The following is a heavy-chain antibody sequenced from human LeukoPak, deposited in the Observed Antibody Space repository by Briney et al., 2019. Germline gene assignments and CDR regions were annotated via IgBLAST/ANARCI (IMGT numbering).Heavy chain of an antibody. Sequence: GGSLRLSCAASGFTFSSYGMHWVRQAPGKGLEGVAVIWYDGSNKYYADSVKGRFTISRDNSKNTLYVQMNSLRAEDTAVYYCARGGSGSFDYYYYGMDVWGKGTTVTVSS. CDR3: ARGGSGSFDYYYYGMDV. D-gene: IGHD3-10*01. CDR2: IWYDGSNK. J-gene: IGHJ6*04. V-gene: IGHV3-33*01. CDR1: GFTFSSYG.